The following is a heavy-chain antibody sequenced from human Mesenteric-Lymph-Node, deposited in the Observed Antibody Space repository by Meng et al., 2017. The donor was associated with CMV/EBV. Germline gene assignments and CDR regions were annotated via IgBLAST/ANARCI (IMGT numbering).Heavy chain of an antibody. CDR1: GGSISSYY. J-gene: IGHJ5*02. CDR3: ASLGTTVNWFDP. Sequence: SETLSLTCTVSGGSISSYYWSWIRQPPGKGLEWIGYIYYSGSTNYNPSLKSRVTISVDTSKNQFSLKLSSVTAADTAVYYCASLGTTVNWFDPWGQGTLVTVSS. CDR2: IYYSGST. D-gene: IGHD4-11*01. V-gene: IGHV4-59*01.